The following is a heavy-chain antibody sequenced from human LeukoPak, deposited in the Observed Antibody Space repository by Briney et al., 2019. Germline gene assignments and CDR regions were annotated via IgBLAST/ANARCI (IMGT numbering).Heavy chain of an antibody. CDR1: QYSFNHYW. Sequence: GESLKISCKGSQYSFNHYWIGWVRQMPGKGLEWMGIIYPGDSDTRYRPSFQGQVTISADTSISTAYLQWSSLKASDTAIFYRARRAPDNNAFDIWGQGTMVTVSS. CDR2: IYPGDSDT. D-gene: IGHD1-1*01. CDR3: ARRAPDNNAFDI. V-gene: IGHV5-51*01. J-gene: IGHJ3*02.